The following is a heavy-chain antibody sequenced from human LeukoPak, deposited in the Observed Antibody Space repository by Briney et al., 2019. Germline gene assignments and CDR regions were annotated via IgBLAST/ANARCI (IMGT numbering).Heavy chain of an antibody. J-gene: IGHJ4*02. Sequence: PSETLSLTCTVSGGSMSSYYWSWIRQPPEKGLEWIGYIHYSGSTSYNPSLKSRVTMSADTSKNHFSLTVTSVTAADTAVYYCARGGNSWYADYWGPGTLVTVSS. CDR2: IHYSGST. D-gene: IGHD6-13*01. CDR1: GGSMSSYY. V-gene: IGHV4-59*01. CDR3: ARGGNSWYADY.